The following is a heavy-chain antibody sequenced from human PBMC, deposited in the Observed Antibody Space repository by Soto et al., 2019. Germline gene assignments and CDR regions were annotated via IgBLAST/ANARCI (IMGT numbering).Heavy chain of an antibody. CDR1: GFTFSTYS. CDR2: ISSRSDI. V-gene: IGHV3-21*01. J-gene: IGHJ6*02. D-gene: IGHD2-2*02. Sequence: GGSLRLSCVVSGFTFSTYSIHWVRQAPGKGLEWVSSISSRSDIYYANSVKGRFTISRDNAKNSVSLQMNSLRAEDTAVYYCAREYTAWPLAYGLDVWGQGTTVTVSS. CDR3: AREYTAWPLAYGLDV.